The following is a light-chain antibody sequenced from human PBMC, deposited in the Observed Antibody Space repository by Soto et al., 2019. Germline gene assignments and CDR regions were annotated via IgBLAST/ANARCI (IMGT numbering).Light chain of an antibody. J-gene: IGLJ1*01. CDR2: EGT. Sequence: LTQPASVSASPGESITIPCTGTSSDVGSYNLVSWFQQHPGKVPKLLIYEGTKRPSGLSDRFSGSKSGTTASLTISGLQAEDEAHYYCYSYAGENLYVFGTGTKVTVL. CDR1: SSDVGSYNL. V-gene: IGLV2-23*01. CDR3: YSYAGENLYV.